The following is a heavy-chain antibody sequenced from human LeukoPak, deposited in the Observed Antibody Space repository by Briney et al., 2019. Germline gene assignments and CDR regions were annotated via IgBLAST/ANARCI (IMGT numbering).Heavy chain of an antibody. J-gene: IGHJ4*02. CDR3: AKDPRAPGIRLYYFDY. CDR1: GFTFSSYA. D-gene: IGHD5-12*01. CDR2: ISGSGGST. V-gene: IGHV3-23*01. Sequence: GGSLRLSCAASGFTFSSYAMSWVRQAPGKGLEWVSAISGSGGSTYYADSVKGRFTISRGNSKNTLYLQMNSLRAEDTAVYYCAKDPRAPGIRLYYFDYWGQGTPVTVSS.